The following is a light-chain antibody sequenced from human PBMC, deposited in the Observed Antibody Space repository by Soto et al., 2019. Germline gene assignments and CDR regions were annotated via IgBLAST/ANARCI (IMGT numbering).Light chain of an antibody. Sequence: DIQMTQSPSSLSAFVGDRVTITCRASQVIDTYLAWYQQKAGRAPKLLIYGASTLQSGAPSRFSGSGSGTEFTLTISSLQPDDFATYYCQQYNSYSDTFGQGTKVDIK. CDR1: QVIDTY. CDR3: QQYNSYSDT. CDR2: GAS. V-gene: IGKV1-27*01. J-gene: IGKJ2*01.